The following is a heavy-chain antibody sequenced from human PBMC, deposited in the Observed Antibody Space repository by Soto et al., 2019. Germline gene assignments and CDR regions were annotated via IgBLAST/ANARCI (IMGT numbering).Heavy chain of an antibody. CDR3: ARNPSRLGYCSGGSCLLNYYYYMDV. D-gene: IGHD2-15*01. V-gene: IGHV1-18*01. Sequence: ASVKVSCKASGYTFISYGISWVRQAPGQGLEWMGRISAYNGNTNCAQKLQGRVTMTTDTSTSTAYMELRSLRSDDTAVYYYARNPSRLGYCSGGSCLLNYYYYMDVWGKGTTVTVSS. CDR1: GYTFISYG. CDR2: ISAYNGNT. J-gene: IGHJ6*03.